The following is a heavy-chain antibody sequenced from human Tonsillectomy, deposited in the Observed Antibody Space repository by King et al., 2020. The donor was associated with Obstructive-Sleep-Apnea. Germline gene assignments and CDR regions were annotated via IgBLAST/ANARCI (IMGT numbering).Heavy chain of an antibody. V-gene: IGHV3-30-3*01. Sequence: VQLVESGGGAVQPGRSLRLSCAASGTTFRTYARHWVRQAPGKGLEWVAFISNDGSKKYDADSVKGRFTISRDNSKNMMYLQMNSLRAEDTAVYYCAGESTVVRGITIRSIGMDVWGQGTTVTVSS. D-gene: IGHD3-10*01. CDR1: GTTFRTYA. J-gene: IGHJ6*02. CDR3: AGESTVVRGITIRSIGMDV. CDR2: ISNDGSKK.